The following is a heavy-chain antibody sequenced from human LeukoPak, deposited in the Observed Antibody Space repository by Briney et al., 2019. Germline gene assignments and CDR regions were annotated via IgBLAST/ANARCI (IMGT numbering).Heavy chain of an antibody. V-gene: IGHV3-21*01. CDR3: ARDPVPNWNDVVYFDY. CDR2: ISSGGSFM. CDR1: GFTFSSYN. J-gene: IGHJ4*02. D-gene: IGHD1-1*01. Sequence: PGGSLRVSCAASGFTFSSYNMNWVRQAPGKGLEWVSSISSGGSFMYYADSVKGRFTISRDNAKNSLYLQMNSLRAEDTAVYYCARDPVPNWNDVVYFDYWGQGTLVTVSS.